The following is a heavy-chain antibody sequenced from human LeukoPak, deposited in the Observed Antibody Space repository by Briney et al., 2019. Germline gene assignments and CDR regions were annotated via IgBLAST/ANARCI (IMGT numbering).Heavy chain of an antibody. CDR3: ARTYSSSWYGGYYFDY. J-gene: IGHJ4*02. D-gene: IGHD6-13*01. V-gene: IGHV3-64*01. Sequence: GGSLRLSCAASGFTFSSYAMHWVRQAPGKGLEYVSAISSNGGSTYYANSVKGRFTISRDNSKNTLYLQMGSLRAEDMAVYYCARTYSSSWYGGYYFDYWGQGTLVTVSS. CDR2: ISSNGGST. CDR1: GFTFSSYA.